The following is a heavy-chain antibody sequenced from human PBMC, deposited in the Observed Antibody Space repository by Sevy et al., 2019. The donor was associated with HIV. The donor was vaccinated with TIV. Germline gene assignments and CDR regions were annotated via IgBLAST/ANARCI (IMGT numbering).Heavy chain of an antibody. Sequence: GGSLRLSCAASGFTFSSSWMHWVRHAPGKGLVWVSRINSDGSTTNYADSVKGRFTISRDNAKKTLYLQMNSLRGEDTAVYYFVRYVGATYPIDYWGQGTLVTVSS. CDR1: GFTFSSSW. J-gene: IGHJ4*02. CDR2: INSDGSTT. CDR3: VRYVGATYPIDY. V-gene: IGHV3-74*01. D-gene: IGHD1-26*01.